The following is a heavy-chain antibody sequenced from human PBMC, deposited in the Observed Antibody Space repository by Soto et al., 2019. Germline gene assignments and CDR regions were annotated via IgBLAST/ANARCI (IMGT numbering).Heavy chain of an antibody. J-gene: IGHJ6*01. CDR2: ISAYNLNT. Sequence: GASVKVSCKASDYTFTSYCISWVPQAPGQGLEWMGWISAYNLNTNYSQKLQGRVTMTTDTSTNTAYMVLRRLRSDDTTVYYCARVNPGYSSSPYYYYGMELWGQGTTVTVSS. CDR1: DYTFTSYC. CDR3: ARVNPGYSSSPYYYYGMEL. V-gene: IGHV1-18*01. D-gene: IGHD6-6*01.